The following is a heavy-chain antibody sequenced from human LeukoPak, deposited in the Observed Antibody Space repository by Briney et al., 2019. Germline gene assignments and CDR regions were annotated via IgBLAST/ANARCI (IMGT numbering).Heavy chain of an antibody. CDR2: ISYDGCNK. D-gene: IGHD3-3*01. CDR1: GFTFSSYG. V-gene: IGHV3-30*18. Sequence: GRSLRLSCAASGFTFSSYGMHWVRQAPGKGLEWVAVISYDGCNKYYADSVKGRFTISRDNSKNTLYLQMNSLRAEDTAVYYCAKNSAHTIFGVVIQNWFDPWGQGTLVTVSS. CDR3: AKNSAHTIFGVVIQNWFDP. J-gene: IGHJ5*02.